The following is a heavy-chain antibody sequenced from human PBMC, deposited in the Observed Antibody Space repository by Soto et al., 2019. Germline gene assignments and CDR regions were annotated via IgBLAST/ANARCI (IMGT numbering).Heavy chain of an antibody. CDR2: IYWNDNN. CDR1: GFSLSSPAVG. CDR3: AHGSGWLSDY. Sequence: QITLKESGPTLVKPTQTLTLTCTFSGFSLSSPAVGVNWIRQPPGKALEWLALIYWNDNNQYSPSLRSRLTLHKDTSKNQVVLTMTNVDPADTATYYCAHGSGWLSDYWGQGTLVTVSS. D-gene: IGHD6-19*01. J-gene: IGHJ4*02. V-gene: IGHV2-5*01.